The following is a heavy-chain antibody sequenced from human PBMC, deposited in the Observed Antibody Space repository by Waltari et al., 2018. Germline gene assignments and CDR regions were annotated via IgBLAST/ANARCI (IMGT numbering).Heavy chain of an antibody. CDR3: ARDVL. CDR2: IKPDGSGK. J-gene: IGHJ4*02. V-gene: IGHV3-7*01. D-gene: IGHD2-15*01. CDR1: GLTFSNFW. Sequence: EVQLVESGGDSVQPGGSVRLSCAASGLTFSNFWMSWVRQAPGKGLQWVASIKPDGSGKYYVESVKGRFTISRDNAKNSLNLQMDSLRVEDTAVYFCARDVLWGQGTRVTVSP.